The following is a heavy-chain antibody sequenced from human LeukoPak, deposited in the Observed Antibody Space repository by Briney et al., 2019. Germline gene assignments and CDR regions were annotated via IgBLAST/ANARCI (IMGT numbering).Heavy chain of an antibody. CDR1: GYTFNNYD. CDR3: ARSAEISGYWPKVVVDV. J-gene: IGHJ6*02. CDR2: MKPNTGKT. Sequence: GASVKVSCKASGYTFNNYDINWLRQATGQGLEWRGGMKPNTGKTGYAQNFQGRVTMTSNTSISTAYMELSSLRSDDTAVYYCARSAEISGYWPKVVVDVWGQRTTVTVSS. V-gene: IGHV1-8*01. D-gene: IGHD3-22*01.